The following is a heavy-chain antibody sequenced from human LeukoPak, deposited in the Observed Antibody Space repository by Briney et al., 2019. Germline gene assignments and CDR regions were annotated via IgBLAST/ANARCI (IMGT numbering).Heavy chain of an antibody. Sequence: ASVKVSCKASGYPFTSYWIGWVRQMPGKGLEWMGIIYPGDSGTRYSPSFQGQVTISADKSISTAYLQWSSLKASDTAMYYCARTYDSSGYVDYWGQGTLVTVSS. CDR2: IYPGDSGT. J-gene: IGHJ4*02. CDR1: GYPFTSYW. D-gene: IGHD3-22*01. V-gene: IGHV5-51*01. CDR3: ARTYDSSGYVDY.